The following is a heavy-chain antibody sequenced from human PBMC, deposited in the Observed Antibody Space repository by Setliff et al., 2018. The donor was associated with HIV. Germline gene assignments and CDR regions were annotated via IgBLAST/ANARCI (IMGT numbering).Heavy chain of an antibody. Sequence: SETQSLTCTVSGGSINSTSYYWGWIRQPPGNGLEWIGSIYHTGSTHYKPSLKSRVTISVDTSKNQFSLRLSSVAAGDTAVYYCARSIVPVASGYYYFEYWGQGTLVTV. J-gene: IGHJ4*02. CDR3: ARSIVPVASGYYYFEY. V-gene: IGHV4-39*01. D-gene: IGHD3-3*01. CDR2: IYHTGST. CDR1: GGSINSTSYY.